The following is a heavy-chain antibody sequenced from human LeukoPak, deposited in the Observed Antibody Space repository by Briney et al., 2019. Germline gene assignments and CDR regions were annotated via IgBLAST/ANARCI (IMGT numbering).Heavy chain of an antibody. D-gene: IGHD6-19*01. CDR3: AKDAPLYSSGWYGVNAFDI. J-gene: IGHJ3*02. V-gene: IGHV3-23*01. CDR1: GFTFSSYA. CDR2: ISGSGGST. Sequence: PGGSLRLSCAASGFTFSSYAMSWVRQAPGKGLEWVSAISGSGGSTYYADSVKGRFTISRDNSKNTLYLQMNSLRAEDTAVYYCAKDAPLYSSGWYGVNAFDIWGQGTMVTVSS.